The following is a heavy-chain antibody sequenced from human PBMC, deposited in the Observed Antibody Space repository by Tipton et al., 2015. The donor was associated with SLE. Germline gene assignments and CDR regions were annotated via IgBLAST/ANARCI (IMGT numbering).Heavy chain of an antibody. CDR3: ATLGIAVVPNAYGAPDAFDF. J-gene: IGHJ3*01. CDR2: IYFSGST. Sequence: TLSLTCTVSAGSISSGGYYWSWIRQHPGKGLEWIGYIYFSGSTYYTPSLKRRVTISVDTSKNQFSLKLSSVTAADTALYYCATLGIAVVPNAYGAPDAFDFWGPGAMVTVSS. V-gene: IGHV4-31*03. D-gene: IGHD6-19*01. CDR1: AGSISSGGYY.